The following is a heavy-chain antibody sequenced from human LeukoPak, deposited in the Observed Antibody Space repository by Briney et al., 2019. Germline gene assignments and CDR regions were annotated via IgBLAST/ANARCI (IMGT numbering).Heavy chain of an antibody. CDR2: ISSSGSYI. J-gene: IGHJ4*02. CDR3: AKGSGSYLSPLYYFDY. CDR1: RFTFSSYS. D-gene: IGHD1-26*01. Sequence: PGGSLRLSCAASRFTFSSYSMNWVRQAPGKGLEWVSSISSSGSYIYYADSVKGRFTISRDNAKNSLYLQMNSLRAEDTAVYYCAKGSGSYLSPLYYFDYWGQGTLVTVSS. V-gene: IGHV3-21*04.